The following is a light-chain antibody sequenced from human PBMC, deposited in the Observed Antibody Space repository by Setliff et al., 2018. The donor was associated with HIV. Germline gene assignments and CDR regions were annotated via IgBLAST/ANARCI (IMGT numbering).Light chain of an antibody. CDR2: DVS. J-gene: IGLJ1*01. CDR1: ISDIGGYKF. CDR3: SSYTSSSTLV. V-gene: IGLV2-14*01. Sequence: QSALTQPASVSGSPGQSITISCAGSISDIGGYKFVSWYQQHPGKAPKLMIYDVSNRPSGVSNRFSGSKSGNTASLTISGLQAEDEADYYCSSYTSSSTLVFGTGTRSPS.